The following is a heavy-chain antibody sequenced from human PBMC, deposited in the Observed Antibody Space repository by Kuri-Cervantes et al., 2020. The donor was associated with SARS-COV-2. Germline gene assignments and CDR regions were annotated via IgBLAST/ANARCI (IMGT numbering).Heavy chain of an antibody. J-gene: IGHJ6*03. V-gene: IGHV4-38-2*01. D-gene: IGHD6-13*01. CDR2: IYHSGST. CDR3: ARYGLSSSWGIYYYYYYMDV. CDR1: GYSISSGYY. Sequence: GSLRLSCAVSGYSISSGYYWGWIRQPPGKGLEWIAIIYHSGSTYYNPSLKSRVTISLDTSKNQFSLKLSSVTAADTAVYYCARYGLSSSWGIYYYYYYMDVWGKGTTVTVSS.